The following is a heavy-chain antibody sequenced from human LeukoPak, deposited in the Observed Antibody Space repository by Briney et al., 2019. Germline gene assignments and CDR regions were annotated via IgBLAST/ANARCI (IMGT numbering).Heavy chain of an antibody. J-gene: IGHJ4*02. CDR2: ISGSGGRT. CDR1: TXXXXA. V-gene: IGHV3-23*01. CDR3: GXXPXXTXFDY. Sequence: TXXXXAMXWVRQAPGKXLGWVSSISGSGGRTYYADSVKGRFTISRDNSKNTLYLQMDSLRAEDTALYYWGXXPXXTXFDYWGXGXLVTVSS.